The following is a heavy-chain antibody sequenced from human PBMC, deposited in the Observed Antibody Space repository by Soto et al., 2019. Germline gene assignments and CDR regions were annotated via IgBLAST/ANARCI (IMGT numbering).Heavy chain of an antibody. CDR1: GFTFNDYY. V-gene: IGHV3-11*01. CDR2: ISSSGSII. D-gene: IGHD6-13*01. CDR3: EREPYSSSRVYGMDV. J-gene: IGHJ6*02. Sequence: QVQVVESGGDLVKPGGSLRLSCAASGFTFNDYYMNWIRQAPGKGLEWVSYISSSGSIIDYADSVKGRFTISRDSARNSLYRQMNSLRVEDTAVYYCEREPYSSSRVYGMDVWGQATAVTVSS.